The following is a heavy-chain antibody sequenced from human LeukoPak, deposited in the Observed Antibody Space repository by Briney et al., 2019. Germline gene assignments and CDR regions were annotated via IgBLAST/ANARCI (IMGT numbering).Heavy chain of an antibody. CDR3: ARARTDLESGDLSYAFEI. V-gene: IGHV1-8*01. J-gene: IGHJ3*02. D-gene: IGHD1-1*01. Sequence: ASVKVSCKASGYTFTSYDINWVRQAAGQGLEWTGWMNPNSGNTGYAEKFQGRVSMTRDNPMSTAYLELSGLRPDDTAVYYCARARTDLESGDLSYAFEIWGQGTMITVS. CDR2: MNPNSGNT. CDR1: GYTFTSYD.